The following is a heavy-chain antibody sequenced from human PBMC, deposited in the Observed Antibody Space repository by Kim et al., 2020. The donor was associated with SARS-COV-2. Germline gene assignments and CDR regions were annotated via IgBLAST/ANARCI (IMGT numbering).Heavy chain of an antibody. CDR3: AKTLEIVATGWYYYYGMDV. CDR1: GFTFSSYA. Sequence: GGSLRLSCAASGFTFSSYAMSWVRQAPGKGLEWVSAISGSGGSTYYADSVKGRFTISRDNSKNTLYLQMNSLRAEDTAVYYCAKTLEIVATGWYYYYGMDVWGRGTTVTVSS. CDR2: ISGSGGST. D-gene: IGHD5-12*01. J-gene: IGHJ6*02. V-gene: IGHV3-23*01.